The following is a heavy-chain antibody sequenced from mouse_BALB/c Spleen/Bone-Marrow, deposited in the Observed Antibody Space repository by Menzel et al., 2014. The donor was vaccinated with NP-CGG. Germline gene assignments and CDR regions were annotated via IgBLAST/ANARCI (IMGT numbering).Heavy chain of an antibody. V-gene: IGHV1-7*01. Sequence: QVHVKQSGAELAKPGASVKMSCKASGYTFTSYWTHWVKQRPGQGLEWIGYINPSTGYTEYNQKFKDKATLTADKSSSTAYMQLSSLTSEDSAVYYCARQITTVDYAMDYWGQGTSVTVSS. CDR2: INPSTGYT. D-gene: IGHD1-1*01. J-gene: IGHJ4*01. CDR1: GYTFTSYW. CDR3: ARQITTVDYAMDY.